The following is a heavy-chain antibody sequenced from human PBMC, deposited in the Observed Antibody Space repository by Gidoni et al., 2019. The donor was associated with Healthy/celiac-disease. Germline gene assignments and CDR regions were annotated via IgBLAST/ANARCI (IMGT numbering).Heavy chain of an antibody. Sequence: QVQLVQSGAEVKKPGASVKVSCKAAGYPFTSYDINWVRQATGQGLEWMGWMNPNSGNTGYAQKFQGRVTMTRNTSISTAYMELSSLRSEDTAVYYCARGYYDFWSGPGASWFDPWGQGTLVTVSS. V-gene: IGHV1-8*01. D-gene: IGHD3-3*01. J-gene: IGHJ5*02. CDR3: ARGYYDFWSGPGASWFDP. CDR1: GYPFTSYD. CDR2: MNPNSGNT.